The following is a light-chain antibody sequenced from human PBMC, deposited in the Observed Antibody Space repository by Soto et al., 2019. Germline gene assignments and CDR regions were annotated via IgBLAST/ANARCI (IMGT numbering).Light chain of an antibody. CDR1: QSISNW. CDR2: KAS. J-gene: IGKJ1*01. Sequence: DIQMTQSPSTLSASVGDRVTITCRASQSISNWLAWYQQKPGKAPKLLIYKASSLESGVPSRFSGSASGTEFTLTISSLQPDDFATYYCQQYNSYSPWTVGQGTKVDSK. V-gene: IGKV1-5*03. CDR3: QQYNSYSPWT.